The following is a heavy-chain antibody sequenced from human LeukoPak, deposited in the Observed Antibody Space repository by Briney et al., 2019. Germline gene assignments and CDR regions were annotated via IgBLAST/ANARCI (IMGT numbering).Heavy chain of an antibody. J-gene: IGHJ4*02. Sequence: ASVKVSCKASGGTFISYAISWVRQAPGQGLEWMGIINPSGGSTSYAQKFQGRVTMTRDTSMSTVYMELSSLRSEDTAVYYCARDRTYSSSPWGVDYFDYWGQGTLVTVSS. V-gene: IGHV1-46*01. CDR1: GGTFISYA. CDR2: INPSGGST. D-gene: IGHD6-6*01. CDR3: ARDRTYSSSPWGVDYFDY.